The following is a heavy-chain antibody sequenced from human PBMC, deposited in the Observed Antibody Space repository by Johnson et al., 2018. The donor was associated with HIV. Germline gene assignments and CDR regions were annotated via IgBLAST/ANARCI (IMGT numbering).Heavy chain of an antibody. Sequence: VQLVESGGGLVKPGGSLRLSCAASGFTFSSYWMHWVRQAPGKGLVWVSGINWNGGSTGYADSVKGRFTISRDNSKNTLYLQMNSLRAEDTAVYYCAKEPEYIWGQGTMVTVSS. J-gene: IGHJ3*02. V-gene: IGHV3-23*04. CDR1: GFTFSSYW. CDR2: INWNGGST. CDR3: AKEPEYI.